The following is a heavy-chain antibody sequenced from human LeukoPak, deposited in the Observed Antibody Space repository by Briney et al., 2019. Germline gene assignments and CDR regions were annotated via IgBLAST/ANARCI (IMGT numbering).Heavy chain of an antibody. Sequence: GGSLRLSCAASGFTFSSYSMNWVRQAPGKGLEWVSSISSSSSYIYYADSVKGRFTISRDNAKNSLYLQMNSLRAEDTAVYYCARVTGGMVTARVDYWGQGTLVTVSS. J-gene: IGHJ4*02. CDR2: ISSSSSYI. V-gene: IGHV3-21*01. CDR1: GFTFSSYS. D-gene: IGHD2-21*02. CDR3: ARVTGGMVTARVDY.